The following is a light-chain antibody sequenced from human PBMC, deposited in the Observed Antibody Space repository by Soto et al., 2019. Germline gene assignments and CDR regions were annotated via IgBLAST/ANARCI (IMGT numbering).Light chain of an antibody. CDR3: QLAYIVPFT. CDR2: AAS. Sequence: DIQMTQSPSSVSASVGDRVTITCRASQGINSWLAWYQQKPGKAPKLLISAASSLQSGVPSSFSGSGSVTDFTLTISSLQPEDFATYYCQLAYIVPFTFGGGTKVEIK. V-gene: IGKV1D-12*01. J-gene: IGKJ4*01. CDR1: QGINSW.